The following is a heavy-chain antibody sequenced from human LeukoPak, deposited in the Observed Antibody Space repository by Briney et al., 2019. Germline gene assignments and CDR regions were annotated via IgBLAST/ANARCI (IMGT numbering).Heavy chain of an antibody. J-gene: IGHJ3*02. CDR3: ARERPPDYDYVWGSYRADAFDI. D-gene: IGHD3-16*02. CDR2: INHSGST. V-gene: IGHV4-34*01. Sequence: PSETLSLTCAVYGGSFSGYYWSWIRQPPGKGLEWIGEINHSGSTNYNPSLKSRVTMSVDTSKNQFSLKLSSVTAADTAVYYCARERPPDYDYVWGSYRADAFDIWGQGTMVTVSS. CDR1: GGSFSGYY.